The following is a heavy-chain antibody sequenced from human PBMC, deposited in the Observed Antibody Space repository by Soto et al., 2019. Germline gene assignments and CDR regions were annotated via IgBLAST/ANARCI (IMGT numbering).Heavy chain of an antibody. CDR1: GGTFSSYA. CDR2: IIPIFGTA. Sequence: ASVKVSCKASGGTFSSYAISWVRQAPGQGLEWMGGIIPIFGTANYAQKFQGRVTITADESTSTAYMELSSLRSEDTAVYYCARGSNRIQLWNWFDPWGQGTLVTVSS. V-gene: IGHV1-69*13. J-gene: IGHJ5*02. D-gene: IGHD5-18*01. CDR3: ARGSNRIQLWNWFDP.